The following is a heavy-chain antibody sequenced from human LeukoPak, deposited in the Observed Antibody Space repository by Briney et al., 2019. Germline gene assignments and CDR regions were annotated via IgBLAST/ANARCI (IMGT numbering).Heavy chain of an antibody. CDR1: GDSVSSNSAA. CDR2: TYYRSKWYN. V-gene: IGHV6-1*01. Sequence: PSQTLSLTCAISGDSVSSNSAAWNWIRQSPSRGLEWLGRTYYRSKWYNDYAVSVKSRITINPDTSKNQFSLQLNSVTPEDTAVYYCARGSTIAVAGTYRAPRFDYWGQGTLVTVSS. D-gene: IGHD6-19*01. CDR3: ARGSTIAVAGTYRAPRFDY. J-gene: IGHJ4*02.